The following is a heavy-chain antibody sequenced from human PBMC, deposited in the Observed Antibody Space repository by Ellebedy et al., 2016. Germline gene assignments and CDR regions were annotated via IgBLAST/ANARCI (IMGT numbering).Heavy chain of an antibody. CDR1: GGTFSSYA. Sequence: SVKVSXKASGGTFSSYAISWVRQAPGQGLEWMGGIIPIFGTANYAQKFQGRVTITADESTSTAYMELSSLRSEDTAVYYCARGGGTYYDILTGYLNTQGMDVWGQGTTVTVSS. CDR2: IIPIFGTA. D-gene: IGHD3-9*01. CDR3: ARGGGTYYDILTGYLNTQGMDV. V-gene: IGHV1-69*13. J-gene: IGHJ6*02.